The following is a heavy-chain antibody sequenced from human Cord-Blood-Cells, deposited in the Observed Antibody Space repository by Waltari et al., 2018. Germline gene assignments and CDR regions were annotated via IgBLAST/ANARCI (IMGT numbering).Heavy chain of an antibody. V-gene: IGHV3-30-3*01. J-gene: IGHJ4*02. CDR1: GFTFSSYA. D-gene: IGHD3-22*01. CDR2: ISYDGSNK. CDR3: ASTPYDSSGYYYY. Sequence: QVQLVESGGGVVQPGRSLRLSCAASGFTFSSYAMHWVRQAPGKGVGWVAVISYDGSNKYYADSVKGRVTISRDNSKNTLYLQMNSLRAEDTAVYYCASTPYDSSGYYYYWGQGTLVTVSS.